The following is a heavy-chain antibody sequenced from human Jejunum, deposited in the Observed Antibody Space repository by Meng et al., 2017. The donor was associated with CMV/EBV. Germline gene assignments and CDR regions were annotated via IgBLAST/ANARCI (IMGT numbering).Heavy chain of an antibody. D-gene: IGHD3/OR15-3a*01. J-gene: IGHJ6*02. V-gene: IGHV1-18*01. CDR1: YG. Sequence: YGISWVRQAPGQGLEWMGWISAKNGKINYAQKFQGRVTMTTDSPTSTTYMELRGLRSDDTAAYYCARDGRFLDWLLVDPQFFGLDVWGQGTTVTVS. CDR3: ARDGRFLDWLLVDPQFFGLDV. CDR2: ISAKNGKI.